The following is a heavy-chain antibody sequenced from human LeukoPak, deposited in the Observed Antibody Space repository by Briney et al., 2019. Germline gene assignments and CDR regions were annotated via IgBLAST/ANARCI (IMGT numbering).Heavy chain of an antibody. V-gene: IGHV7-4-1*02. CDR1: GYTFTSYA. J-gene: IGHJ6*03. Sequence: ASVKVSCKASGYTFTSYAMNWVRQAPGQGLEWMGWINTNTGNPTYAQGFTGRFVFSLDTSVSTAYLQISSLKAEDTAVYYCARAKDDYVWGSYRHYYYYMDVWGKGTTVTVSS. CDR3: ARAKDDYVWGSYRHYYYYMDV. D-gene: IGHD3-16*02. CDR2: INTNTGNP.